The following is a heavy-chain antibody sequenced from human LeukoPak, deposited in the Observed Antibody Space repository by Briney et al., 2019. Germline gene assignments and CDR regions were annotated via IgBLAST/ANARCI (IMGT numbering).Heavy chain of an antibody. CDR3: GKVSMIVVVDTHFDY. J-gene: IGHJ4*02. V-gene: IGHV3-66*01. Sequence: GGSLRLSCAASGFDVSINYMNWIRQSPEKGLEWVSIIHNDGSTYYADSVKGRFTVSRDNSKNTLYLQMNSLRAEDTAVYYCGKVSMIVVVDTHFDYWGQGTLVTVSS. CDR1: GFDVSINY. D-gene: IGHD3-22*01. CDR2: IHNDGST.